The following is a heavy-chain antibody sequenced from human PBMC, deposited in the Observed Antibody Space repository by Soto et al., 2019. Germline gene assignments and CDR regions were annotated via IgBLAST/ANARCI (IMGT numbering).Heavy chain of an antibody. V-gene: IGHV4-4*07. Sequence: SETLSLTCSVSGGSISSFYWSWIRQPAGKGLEWIGRIYSSGSTNYSPSLESRVTMSLDRSENQLSLKLISVTAADTAVYYCASDLTMLRGISIFDSWGQRTPVTVSS. CDR2: IYSSGST. J-gene: IGHJ4*02. CDR1: GGSISSFY. CDR3: ASDLTMLRGISIFDS. D-gene: IGHD3-10*01.